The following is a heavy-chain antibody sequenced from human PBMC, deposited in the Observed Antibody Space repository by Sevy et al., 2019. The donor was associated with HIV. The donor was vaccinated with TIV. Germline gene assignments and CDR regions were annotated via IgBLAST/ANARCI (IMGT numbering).Heavy chain of an antibody. Sequence: GGSLRLSCVGSEFTFNDDFMTWVRQAPGKGLEWVSSISSRSTYIYYADSVKGRCTISRDNPKNSMFLQMNSLRPEDTAGYYCARDRDDYASGRRHPYYYYHGMDVWGQGTTVTVSS. CDR3: ARDRDDYASGRRHPYYYYHGMDV. D-gene: IGHD3-10*01. CDR1: EFTFNDDF. CDR2: ISSRSTYI. V-gene: IGHV3-21*01. J-gene: IGHJ6*02.